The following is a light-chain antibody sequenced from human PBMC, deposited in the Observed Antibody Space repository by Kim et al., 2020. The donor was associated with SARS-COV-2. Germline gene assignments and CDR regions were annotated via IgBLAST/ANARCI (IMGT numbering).Light chain of an antibody. Sequence: TGKTARITCGGNNIGSKSVHWYQQKPGQAPVLVIYYDSDRPSGIPERFSGSNSGNTATLTISRVEAGDEADYYCQVWDSSSDHPVFGGGTQLTVL. CDR3: QVWDSSSDHPV. J-gene: IGLJ2*01. V-gene: IGLV3-21*04. CDR2: YDS. CDR1: NIGSKS.